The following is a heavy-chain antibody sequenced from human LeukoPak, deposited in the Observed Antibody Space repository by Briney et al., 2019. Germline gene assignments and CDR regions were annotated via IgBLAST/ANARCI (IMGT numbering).Heavy chain of an antibody. Sequence: KPSETLSLTCTVSDGSISNYYWSWIRQPPGKGLEWIGYIYYSGSTNYNPSLKSRVTISVDTSKNQFSLKLSSVTAADTAVYYCARDQGVPSGGLDYWGQGTLVTVSS. D-gene: IGHD2-15*01. CDR3: ARDQGVPSGGLDY. CDR1: DGSISNYY. CDR2: IYYSGST. J-gene: IGHJ4*02. V-gene: IGHV4-59*01.